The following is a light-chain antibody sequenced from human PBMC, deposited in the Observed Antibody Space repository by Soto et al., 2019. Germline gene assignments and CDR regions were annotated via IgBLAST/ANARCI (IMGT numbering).Light chain of an antibody. V-gene: IGKV3-20*01. CDR3: QQYGNSRLT. CDR2: GAS. CDR1: QSVSSSY. Sequence: TPSRVALNVSPGARATLCCRASQSVSSSYLAWYQQKPGQAPRLLIFGASIRVTGIPDRFSGSGSGTDFTLTISRLEPGDRAVYYCQQYGNSRLTFGGGTKVGI. J-gene: IGKJ4*01.